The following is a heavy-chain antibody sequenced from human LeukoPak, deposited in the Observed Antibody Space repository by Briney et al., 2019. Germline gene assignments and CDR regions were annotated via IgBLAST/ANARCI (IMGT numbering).Heavy chain of an antibody. V-gene: IGHV4-61*01. D-gene: IGHD6-19*01. CDR2: IYDSGTP. CDR3: ARTPPWSGWYERDPI. J-gene: IGHJ3*02. Sequence: PSETLSLTCTVSGGSISGSSYYWSWIRQPPGKGLEWIGYIYDSGTPNYNPSLKSRVTISVDTSKNQFSLKLSSVTAADTAVYYCARTPPWSGWYERDPIWGQGTMVTVSS. CDR1: GGSISGSSYY.